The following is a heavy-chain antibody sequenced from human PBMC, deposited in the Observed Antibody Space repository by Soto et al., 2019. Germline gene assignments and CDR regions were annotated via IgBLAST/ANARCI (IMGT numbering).Heavy chain of an antibody. CDR3: ARDHGDYHY. CDR2: INPYNGNT. D-gene: IGHD4-17*01. V-gene: IGHV1-18*01. Sequence: QVQLVQSGAEVKKPGASVKVSCKASGYSFPNYGITWVRQAPGQGLEWMGWINPYNGNTDYAQNLQGRVTMTTDTSTRTAYMELRSLRSDDTAVHYCARDHGDYHYWGQGTLVTVSS. CDR1: GYSFPNYG. J-gene: IGHJ4*02.